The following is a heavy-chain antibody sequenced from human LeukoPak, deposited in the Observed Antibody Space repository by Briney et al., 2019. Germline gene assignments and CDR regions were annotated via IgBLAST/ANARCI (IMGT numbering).Heavy chain of an antibody. J-gene: IGHJ6*03. CDR3: ARVLRDFWSGYDNYYYYYYMDV. CDR1: GGSISSGGYS. D-gene: IGHD3-3*01. Sequence: PSETLSLTCAVSGGSISSGGYSWSWIRQPPGKGLEWIGYIYYSGSTYYNPSLKSRVTISVDTSKNQFSLKLSSVTAADTAVYYCARVLRDFWSGYDNYYYYYYMDVWGKGTTVTVSS. CDR2: IYYSGST. V-gene: IGHV4-30-4*07.